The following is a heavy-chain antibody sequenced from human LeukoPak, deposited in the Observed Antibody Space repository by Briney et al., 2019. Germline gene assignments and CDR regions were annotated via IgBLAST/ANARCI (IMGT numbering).Heavy chain of an antibody. CDR3: ARRIDGSGSYLLYYYYYGMDV. J-gene: IGHJ6*02. V-gene: IGHV4-34*01. D-gene: IGHD3-10*01. CDR1: GGSFSGYY. Sequence: PSETLSLTCAVYGGSFSGYYWSWIRQPPGKGLEWIGEINHSGSTNYNPSLKSRVTISVDTSKNQFSLKLSSVTAADTAVYYCARRIDGSGSYLLYYYYYGMDVWGQGTTVTVSS. CDR2: INHSGST.